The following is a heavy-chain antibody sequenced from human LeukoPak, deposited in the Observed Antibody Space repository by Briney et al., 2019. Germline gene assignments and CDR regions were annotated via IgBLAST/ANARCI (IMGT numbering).Heavy chain of an antibody. J-gene: IGHJ4*02. Sequence: GGSLRLSCAASGFTFSSFEMNWVRQTPGMGLEWVSIIYSGGTTYYADSVKGRFTISRDNSKNTLYLQMNSLRAEDTAVYYCAREVKPPGIAVPGTGDYWGQGTLVTVSS. D-gene: IGHD6-19*01. CDR3: AREVKPPGIAVPGTGDY. V-gene: IGHV3-53*01. CDR2: IYSGGTT. CDR1: GFTFSSFE.